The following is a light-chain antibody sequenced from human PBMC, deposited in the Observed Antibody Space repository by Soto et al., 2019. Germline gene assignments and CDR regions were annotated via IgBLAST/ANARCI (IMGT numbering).Light chain of an antibody. CDR1: SSNIGAGYD. Sequence: QSVLTQSPSVSGAPGQRVTISCTGSSSNIGAGYDVHWYQQLPGSAPKLLIYGNNNRPSGVPGRFSGSKSGTSASLVITGLQAEDEADYYCQSYDSSLSASVFGGGTKLTVL. CDR3: QSYDSSLSASV. V-gene: IGLV1-40*01. J-gene: IGLJ2*01. CDR2: GNN.